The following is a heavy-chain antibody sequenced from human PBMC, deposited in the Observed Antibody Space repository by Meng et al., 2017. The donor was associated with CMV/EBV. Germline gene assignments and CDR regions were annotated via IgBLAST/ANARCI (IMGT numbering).Heavy chain of an antibody. J-gene: IGHJ4*02. D-gene: IGHD3-22*01. CDR2: IYTSGST. V-gene: IGHV4-4*07. CDR3: ARGGLYYYDSSGHFDY. Sequence: GPGLVKPSEPLSLTCPVSGGSTSSYYWSWIRQPAGKGLEWIGRIYTSGSTNYNPSLKSRVTMSVDTSKNQFSLKLSSVTAADTAVYYCARGGLYYYDSSGHFDYWGQGTLVTVSS. CDR1: GGSTSSYY.